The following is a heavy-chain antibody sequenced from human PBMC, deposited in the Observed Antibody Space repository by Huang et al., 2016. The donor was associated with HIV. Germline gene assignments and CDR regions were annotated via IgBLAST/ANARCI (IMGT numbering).Heavy chain of an antibody. V-gene: IGHV1-69*01. CDR1: GGTFSSYA. J-gene: IGHJ4*02. CDR2: SIPIFGKA. D-gene: IGHD6-19*01. CDR3: ARGGLGLDNFDY. Sequence: QVQLVQSGAAVKKPGSSVKVSCKASGGTFSSYAISWVRQAPGQGLGWMGGSIPIFGKANYAQKFQGRVTITADESTSTAYMELSSLRSEDTAVYYCARGGLGLDNFDYWGQGTLVTVSS.